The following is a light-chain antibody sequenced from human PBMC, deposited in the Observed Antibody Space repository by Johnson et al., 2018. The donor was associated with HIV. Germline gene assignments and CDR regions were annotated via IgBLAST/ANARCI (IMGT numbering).Light chain of an antibody. Sequence: QSVLTQSPSVSAAPGQKVTISCSGSSSTIGNNYVSWYQLLPGTAPKLLIYKNDKRPSGIPDRFSGSKSGTSATLGIAGLQPGDEADYYCGTWDTSLTTGGVFGTGTKVTVL. V-gene: IGLV1-51*02. CDR1: SSTIGNNY. CDR3: GTWDTSLTTGGV. CDR2: KND. J-gene: IGLJ1*01.